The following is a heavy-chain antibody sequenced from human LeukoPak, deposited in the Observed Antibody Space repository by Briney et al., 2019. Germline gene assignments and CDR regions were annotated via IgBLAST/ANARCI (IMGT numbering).Heavy chain of an antibody. V-gene: IGHV1-69*05. J-gene: IGHJ4*02. CDR3: ARELVYDYVRGSYRTQLDY. CDR2: IIPIFGTA. CDR1: GGTFSSYA. Sequence: SVEVSCKASGGTFSSYAISWVRQAPGQGLEWMGGIIPIFGTANYAQKFQGRVTITTDESTSTAYMELSSLRSEDTAVYYCARELVYDYVRGSYRTQLDYWGQGTLVTVSS. D-gene: IGHD3-16*02.